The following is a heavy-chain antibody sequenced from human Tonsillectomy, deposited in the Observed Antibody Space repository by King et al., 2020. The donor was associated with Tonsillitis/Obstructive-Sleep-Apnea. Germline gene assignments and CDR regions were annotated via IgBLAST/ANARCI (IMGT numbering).Heavy chain of an antibody. Sequence: VQLVESGGGLVKPGGSMRLFCAASGCNLSGYYLSWIRHVTGTVWECLAYVRRSGSYTNYAGSLKGRFTICRDNAKKSLYLQMNSLSAEDTAFYYCARDTGYCDSDNCQGLDFWGQGTLVTVSS. CDR3: ARDTGYCDSDNCQGLDF. CDR1: GCNLSGYY. D-gene: IGHD2/OR15-2a*01. CDR2: VRRSGSYT. J-gene: IGHJ4*02. V-gene: IGHV3-11*05.